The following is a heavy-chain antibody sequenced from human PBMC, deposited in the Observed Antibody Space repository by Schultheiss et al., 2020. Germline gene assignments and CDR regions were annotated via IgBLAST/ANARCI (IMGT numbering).Heavy chain of an antibody. V-gene: IGHV4-39*01. D-gene: IGHD3-3*01. CDR3: ARQSGYPLTYDYNYGLDV. J-gene: IGHJ6*02. CDR1: GGSISSYY. Sequence: SATLSLTCTVSGGSISSYYWGWIRQPPGKGLEWIGSIYYSGSTYYNPSLKSRVTISVDTSKNQFSLKLSSVTAADTAVYYCARQSGYPLTYDYNYGLDVWGQGTAVTVSS. CDR2: IYYSGST.